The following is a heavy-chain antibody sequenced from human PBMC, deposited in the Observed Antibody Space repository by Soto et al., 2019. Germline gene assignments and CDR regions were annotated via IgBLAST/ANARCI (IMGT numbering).Heavy chain of an antibody. D-gene: IGHD3-16*01. V-gene: IGHV3-23*01. Sequence: PGGSLRLSCAASGFKFSNYAMSWVRQAPGRGLEWVSLISATGGGTYYADSVKGRFTISRDNSHNTLYLQVHSVTAEDTAVYYCARSPRAGGNSALYFDFWGQGAQVTVSS. CDR2: ISATGGGT. CDR1: GFKFSNYA. J-gene: IGHJ5*01. CDR3: ARSPRAGGNSALYFDF.